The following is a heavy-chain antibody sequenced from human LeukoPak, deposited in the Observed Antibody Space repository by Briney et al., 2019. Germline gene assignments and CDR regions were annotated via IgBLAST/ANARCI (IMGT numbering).Heavy chain of an antibody. CDR1: GGSISSGDYY. J-gene: IGHJ4*02. D-gene: IGHD3-22*01. CDR3: ARGYYYDSSGPDY. V-gene: IGHV4-30-4*01. Sequence: SQTLSLTCTVSGGSISSGDYYWSWLRQPPGKGLEWIGYIYYSGSTYYNPSLKSRVTISVDTSKNQFSLKLSSVTAADTAVYYCARGYYYDSSGPDYWGQGTLVTVSS. CDR2: IYYSGST.